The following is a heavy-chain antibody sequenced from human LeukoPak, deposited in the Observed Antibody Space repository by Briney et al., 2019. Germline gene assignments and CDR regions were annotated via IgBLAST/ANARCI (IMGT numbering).Heavy chain of an antibody. V-gene: IGHV1-18*01. CDR2: ISAYNGNT. J-gene: IGHJ4*02. CDR1: GYTFTSYG. D-gene: IGHD2-21*02. CDR3: AREGPGLYCGGDCYAFDY. Sequence: ASVKVSCKASGYTFTSYGISWVRQAPGQGLEWMGWISAYNGNTNYAQKLQGRVTITADESTSTAYMELSSLRSEDTAVYYCAREGPGLYCGGDCYAFDYWGQGTLVTVSS.